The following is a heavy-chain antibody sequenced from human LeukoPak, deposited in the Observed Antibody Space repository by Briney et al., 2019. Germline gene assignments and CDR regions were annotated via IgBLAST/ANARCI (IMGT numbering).Heavy chain of an antibody. J-gene: IGHJ4*02. CDR3: ARGRERDYYDSSGYWF. D-gene: IGHD3-22*01. CDR1: GYTFTSYD. Sequence: ASVKVSCKASGYTFTSYDINWVRQATGQGLEWVGWMNPNSGNTGYAQKFQGRVTITRNTSISTAYMELSSLRSEDTAVYYCARGRERDYYDSSGYWFWGQGTLVTVSS. V-gene: IGHV1-8*03. CDR2: MNPNSGNT.